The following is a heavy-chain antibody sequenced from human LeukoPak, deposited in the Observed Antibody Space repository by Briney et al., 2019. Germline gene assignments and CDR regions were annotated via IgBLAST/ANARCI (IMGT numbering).Heavy chain of an antibody. Sequence: PGGSLRLSCAASGLNFNDYYMSWVRQAPGKGLEWVSYISSSGSVIYYADSVKGRFTISRDNAKNSLYLLMNSLRAEDTAVYYCATDVRDEYTSGWYPIGYWGQGTLVTVSS. CDR1: GLNFNDYY. J-gene: IGHJ4*02. CDR3: ATDVRDEYTSGWYPIGY. D-gene: IGHD6-19*01. V-gene: IGHV3-11*04. CDR2: ISSSGSVI.